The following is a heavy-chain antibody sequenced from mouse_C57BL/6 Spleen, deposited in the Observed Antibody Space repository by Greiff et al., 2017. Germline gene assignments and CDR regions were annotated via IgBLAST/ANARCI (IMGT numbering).Heavy chain of an antibody. V-gene: IGHV1-42*01. D-gene: IGHD1-1*01. CDR1: GYSFTGYY. J-gene: IGHJ2*01. CDR2: INPSTGGT. Sequence: EVQLQQSGPELVKPGASVKISCKASGYSFTGYYMNWVKQSPEKSLEWIGEINPSTGGTTYNQKFKAKATLTVDKSSSTAYMQLKSLTSEDSAVYYCANRDYGSSYYFDNWGQGTTLTVSS. CDR3: ANRDYGSSYYFDN.